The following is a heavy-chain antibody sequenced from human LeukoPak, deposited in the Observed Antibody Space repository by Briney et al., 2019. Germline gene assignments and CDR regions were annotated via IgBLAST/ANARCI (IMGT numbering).Heavy chain of an antibody. CDR2: IKQDGSQK. CDR3: AINSVLGYTNTAYRASYI. V-gene: IGHV3-7*01. CDR1: GFPCSTYW. D-gene: IGHD3-16*01. Sequence: GGSLRLSRAASGFPCSTYWMSWHRQAPGKGLEWVANIKQDGSQKNYVDSVKGRFTISRDNAKNSLYLQMNSLRAEDTAVYYCAINSVLGYTNTAYRASYIWGQGTMVTVSS. J-gene: IGHJ3*02.